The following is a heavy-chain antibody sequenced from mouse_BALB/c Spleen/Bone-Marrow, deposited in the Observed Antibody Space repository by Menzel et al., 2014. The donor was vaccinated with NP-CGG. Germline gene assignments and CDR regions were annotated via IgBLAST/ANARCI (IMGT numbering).Heavy chain of an antibody. J-gene: IGHJ4*01. Sequence: EVMLVESGGDLVKPGGSLKLSCAASGFTFSSYGMSWVRQTPGKRLEWVATISSGGVYTYYPDSVKGRFTISRDNAKNTLYLQMSSLKSEDTAMYYCARRTGTDYYAMDYWGQGTSVTVSS. CDR1: GFTFSSYG. CDR3: ARRTGTDYYAMDY. CDR2: ISSGGVYT. V-gene: IGHV5-6*02. D-gene: IGHD4-1*01.